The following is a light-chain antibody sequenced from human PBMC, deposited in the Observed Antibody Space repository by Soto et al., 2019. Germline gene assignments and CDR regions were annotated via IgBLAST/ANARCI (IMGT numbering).Light chain of an antibody. J-gene: IGKJ1*01. CDR3: QQYEKWWT. V-gene: IGKV3-15*01. CDR2: GAS. Sequence: ELVFTQSPATLSASPGERATLSCRASESVGSNLAWYQQKPGQAPRLLIYGASTRAIGIPIRFSGSGSGTEFTLNIXSLQSEDFVVYYCQQYEKWWTFGQGTKV. CDR1: ESVGSN.